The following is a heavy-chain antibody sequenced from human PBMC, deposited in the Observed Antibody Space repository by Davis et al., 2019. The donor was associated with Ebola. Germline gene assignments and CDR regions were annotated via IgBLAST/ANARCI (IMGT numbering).Heavy chain of an antibody. CDR3: ASPVWTSGATRAFDI. J-gene: IGHJ3*02. D-gene: IGHD1-26*01. Sequence: PGGSLRLSCAASGFTFSSYSMNWVRQAPGKGLEWVSYISSSSSTIYYADSVKGRFTISRDNAKNSLYLQMNSLRDEDTAVYYCASPVWTSGATRAFDIWGQGTMVTVSS. CDR2: ISSSSSTI. CDR1: GFTFSSYS. V-gene: IGHV3-48*02.